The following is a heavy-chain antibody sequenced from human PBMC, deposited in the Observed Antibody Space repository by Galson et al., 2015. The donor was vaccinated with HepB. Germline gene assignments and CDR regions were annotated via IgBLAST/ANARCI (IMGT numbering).Heavy chain of an antibody. V-gene: IGHV5-51*01. Sequence: QSGAEVKKPGESLKISCKGSGYRFSSYWIAWVRQMPGKGLEWMGIIYPGDSDTRYSPSFQGQVTISAGKSISTAYLQWSSLKASDSAMYYCARHGGYSTGWYITAIDYWGQGTPVTVSS. CDR1: GYRFSSYW. CDR3: ARHGGYSTGWYITAIDY. D-gene: IGHD6-13*01. J-gene: IGHJ4*02. CDR2: IYPGDSDT.